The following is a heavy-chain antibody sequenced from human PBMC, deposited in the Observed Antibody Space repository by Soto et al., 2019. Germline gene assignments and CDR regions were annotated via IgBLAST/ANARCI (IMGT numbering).Heavy chain of an antibody. CDR1: GFTFSSYW. CDR2: ISGSGGST. V-gene: IGHV3-23*04. J-gene: IGHJ6*02. D-gene: IGHD3-10*01. Sequence: EVQLVESGGGLVQPGGSLRLSCAASGFTFSSYWMSWVRQAPGKGLEWVSAISGSGGSTYYADSVKGRFTISRDNSKNTLYLQMNSLRAEDTAVYYCAKSAGAATRHYYGMDVWGQGTTVTVSS. CDR3: AKSAGAATRHYYGMDV.